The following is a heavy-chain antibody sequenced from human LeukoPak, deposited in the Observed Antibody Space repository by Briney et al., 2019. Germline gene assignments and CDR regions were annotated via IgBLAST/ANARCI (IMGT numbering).Heavy chain of an antibody. Sequence: PSETLSLTCTVSGGSISSYHWSWIRQPAGKGLEWIGRMYTSGSTNYNPSLKSRVSMSVDTSKNQFSLKLSSVTAAGTAVYYCARHTLANYYYYMDVWGKGTTVTVSS. V-gene: IGHV4-4*07. D-gene: IGHD2-15*01. CDR1: GGSISSYH. J-gene: IGHJ6*03. CDR3: ARHTLANYYYYMDV. CDR2: MYTSGST.